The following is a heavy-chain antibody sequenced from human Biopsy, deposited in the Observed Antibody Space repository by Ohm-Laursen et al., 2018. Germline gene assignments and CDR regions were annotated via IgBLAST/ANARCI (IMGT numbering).Heavy chain of an antibody. CDR2: IYYSVMT. D-gene: IGHD4-11*01. Sequence: SETLSLTCSVSGVSIKSFYWSWIRQPPGKGLEWIGHIYYSVMTNYNPSLQSRVSISVDTSRNQVSLTLSSVTAADTAVYYCARDSGILNYGNFKYYHYYGMDVWGQGTKVTVSS. J-gene: IGHJ6*02. V-gene: IGHV4-59*01. CDR1: GVSIKSFY. CDR3: ARDSGILNYGNFKYYHYYGMDV.